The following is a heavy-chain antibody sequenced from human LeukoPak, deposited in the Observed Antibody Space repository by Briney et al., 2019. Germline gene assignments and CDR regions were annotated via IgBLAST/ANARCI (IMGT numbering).Heavy chain of an antibody. J-gene: IGHJ3*02. Sequence: ASVKVSCKASGYTFTGYYMHWVRQAPGQGLEWMGWINPNSGGTNYAQKFQGRVTMTRDTSISTAYMELGRLRSDDTAVYYCARGGSMVRGVYDAFDIWGQGTMVTVSS. V-gene: IGHV1-2*02. CDR1: GYTFTGYY. D-gene: IGHD3-10*01. CDR3: ARGGSMVRGVYDAFDI. CDR2: INPNSGGT.